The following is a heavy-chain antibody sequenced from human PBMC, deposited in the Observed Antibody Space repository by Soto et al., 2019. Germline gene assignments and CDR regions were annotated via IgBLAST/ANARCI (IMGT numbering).Heavy chain of an antibody. V-gene: IGHV4-34*01. D-gene: IGHD2-15*01. CDR1: GGSFSGYY. CDR3: ARGDVLVVAADSGIWFDP. Sequence: QVQLQQWGAGLLKPSETLSLTCAVYGGSFSGYYWSWIRQPPGKGLEWIGEINHSGSTNYNPSLKSRVTISVETSKNQFSLKLSSVTAADTAVYYCARGDVLVVAADSGIWFDPWRQCTLVTVSS. J-gene: IGHJ5*02. CDR2: INHSGST.